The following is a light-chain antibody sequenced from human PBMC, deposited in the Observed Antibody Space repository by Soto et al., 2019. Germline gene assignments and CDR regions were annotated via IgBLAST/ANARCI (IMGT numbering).Light chain of an antibody. J-gene: IGKJ2*01. Sequence: DLVMTQTPLSLSFTPGQPASISCKSRQSLLHSDGKTYLSWYRQTPGQPPQLLIYEVSTRFSGVPDRFSGSGSGTDCTLPISRVEAEDVGVYYCMQSIQFLYTFGQGTKLEIK. CDR3: MQSIQFLYT. CDR1: QSLLHSDGKTY. CDR2: EVS. V-gene: IGKV2D-29*01.